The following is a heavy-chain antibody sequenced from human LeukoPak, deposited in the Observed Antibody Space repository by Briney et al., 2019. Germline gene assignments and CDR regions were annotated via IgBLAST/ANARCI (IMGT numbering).Heavy chain of an antibody. CDR3: ARAYSSGWYYFDY. D-gene: IGHD6-19*01. CDR2: INPNSGGT. Sequence: GASVKFSCKASGYTFTGYYMHWVRQAPGQGLEWMGWINPNSGGTNYAQKFQGRVTMTRDTSISTAYMELSRLRSDDTAVYYCARAYSSGWYYFDYWGQGTLVTVSS. V-gene: IGHV1-2*02. J-gene: IGHJ4*02. CDR1: GYTFTGYY.